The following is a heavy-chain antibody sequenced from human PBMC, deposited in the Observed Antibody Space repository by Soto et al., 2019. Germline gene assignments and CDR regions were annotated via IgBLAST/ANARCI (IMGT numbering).Heavy chain of an antibody. V-gene: IGHV3-33*01. D-gene: IGHD6-19*01. CDR1: GFTFSSYG. Sequence: PGVSLRLSCAASGFTFSSYGMHWVRQAPGKGLEWVAVIWYDGSNKYYADSVKGRFTISRDNSKNTLYLQMNSLRAEDTAVYYCARVPQWLVDSYDYWGQGTLVTVPP. J-gene: IGHJ4*02. CDR3: ARVPQWLVDSYDY. CDR2: IWYDGSNK.